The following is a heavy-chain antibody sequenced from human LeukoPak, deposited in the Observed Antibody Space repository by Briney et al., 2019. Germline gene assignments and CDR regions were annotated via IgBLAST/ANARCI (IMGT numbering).Heavy chain of an antibody. CDR2: IYSGGST. CDR3: ARQYYDFWSGYRKLWFLP. Sequence: GGSLRLSCAASGFTVSSNYMSWVRQAPGKGLEWVSVIYSGGSTYYADSVKGRFTISRDNSKNTLFLQMNSLRAADTAVYYCARQYYDFWSGYRKLWFLPWGEGTLGTVSS. CDR1: GFTVSSNY. D-gene: IGHD3-3*01. V-gene: IGHV3-66*02. J-gene: IGHJ5*02.